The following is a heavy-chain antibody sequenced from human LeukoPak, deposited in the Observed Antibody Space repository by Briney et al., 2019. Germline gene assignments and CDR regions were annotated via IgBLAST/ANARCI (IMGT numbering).Heavy chain of an antibody. Sequence: PGRSLRLSCAASGFTFSTYGMHWVRQAPSKGLEWVAVVWYDGSNIHYVDSVKGRFTISRDNSKSTLYLQMNSLTAEDTAVYYCARGGYSGTYYFDYWGQGTLVTVSP. V-gene: IGHV3-33*01. CDR1: GFTFSTYG. CDR3: ARGGYSGTYYFDY. CDR2: VWYDGSNI. J-gene: IGHJ4*02. D-gene: IGHD1-26*01.